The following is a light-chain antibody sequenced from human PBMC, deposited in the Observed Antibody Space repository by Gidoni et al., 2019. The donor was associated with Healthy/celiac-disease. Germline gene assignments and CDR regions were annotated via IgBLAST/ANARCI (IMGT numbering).Light chain of an antibody. CDR3: QQLNSYPET. Sequence: DIQLTQAPSFLSASVGDRVTITCRASQGISSYLAWYQQKPGKAPKLLIYAASTLQRGVPSRFSGSGSGTEFTLTISRLQPEDFATYYCQQLNSYPETFGQGTKVEIK. CDR2: AAS. J-gene: IGKJ1*01. CDR1: QGISSY. V-gene: IGKV1-9*01.